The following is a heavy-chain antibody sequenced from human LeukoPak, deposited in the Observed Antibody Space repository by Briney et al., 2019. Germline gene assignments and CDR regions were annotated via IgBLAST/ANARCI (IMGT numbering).Heavy chain of an antibody. CDR1: GGTFSSYA. V-gene: IGHV1-69*13. D-gene: IGHD3-10*01. CDR3: ARVSLWFWELYYFDY. CDR2: IIPIFGTA. Sequence: ASVKVSCKASGGTFSSYAISWVRQAPGQGLEWMGGIIPIFGTANYAQKFQGRVTITADESTSTAYMELSSLRSEDTAVYYCARVSLWFWELYYFDYWGQGTLVTVSS. J-gene: IGHJ4*02.